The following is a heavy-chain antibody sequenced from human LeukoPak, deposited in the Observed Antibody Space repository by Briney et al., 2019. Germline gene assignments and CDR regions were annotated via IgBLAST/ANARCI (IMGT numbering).Heavy chain of an antibody. D-gene: IGHD1-1*01. V-gene: IGHV1-2*02. Sequence: GASVKVSCKASGYTFTSCYIHWVRQAPGQGVEWRGWINPNSGGTNYAQKFQGRVTMTRDTSISTAYMELSRLRSDDTAVYYCARVSGTDDYYYGMDVWGQGTTVTVSS. CDR2: INPNSGGT. J-gene: IGHJ6*02. CDR1: GYTFTSCY. CDR3: ARVSGTDDYYYGMDV.